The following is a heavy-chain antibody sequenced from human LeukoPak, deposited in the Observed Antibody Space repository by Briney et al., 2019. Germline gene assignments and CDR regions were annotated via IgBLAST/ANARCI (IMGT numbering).Heavy chain of an antibody. D-gene: IGHD4-17*01. V-gene: IGHV3-23*01. CDR2: IGGCGDGT. CDR3: AKDDYGDYVRWFDP. Sequence: GGSLRLSCAASGFIFSRYAMSWVRQAPGKGLEWVSSIGGCGDGTYYTDSVKGRFTISRDNSKNILYLQMNSLRAEDTAVYYCAKDDYGDYVRWFDPWGQGTLVTVSS. CDR1: GFIFSRYA. J-gene: IGHJ5*02.